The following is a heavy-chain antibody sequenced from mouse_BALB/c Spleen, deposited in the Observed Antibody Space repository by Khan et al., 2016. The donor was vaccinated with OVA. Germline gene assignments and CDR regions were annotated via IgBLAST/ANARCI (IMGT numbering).Heavy chain of an antibody. CDR2: INPSNGGT. CDR3: TRSRYGAFAY. V-gene: IGHV1S81*02. D-gene: IGHD1-1*02. J-gene: IGHJ3*01. CDR1: GYTFTSYY. Sequence: QVQLQQSGAELVKPGASVRLSCKASGYTFTSYYLYWVKQRPGHGLEWIGDINPSNGGTNFNENFKTKATLTVDKSSSTAYMQLSSLTSEDSAVYYCTRSRYGAFAYWGQGTLVTVSA.